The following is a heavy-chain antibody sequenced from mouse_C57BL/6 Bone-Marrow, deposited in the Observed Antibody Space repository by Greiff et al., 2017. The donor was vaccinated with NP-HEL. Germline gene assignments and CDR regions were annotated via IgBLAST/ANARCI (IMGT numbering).Heavy chain of an antibody. CDR3: ARHPPYGSSYGYYFDY. Sequence: VPLQESGAELVKPGASVKLSCKASGYTFTEYTIHWVKQRSGQGLEWIGWFYPGSGSIKYNEKFKDKATLTADKSSSTVYMELSRLTSEDSAVYFCARHPPYGSSYGYYFDYWGQGTTLTVSS. D-gene: IGHD1-1*01. CDR1: GYTFTEYT. J-gene: IGHJ2*01. CDR2: FYPGSGSI. V-gene: IGHV1-62-2*01.